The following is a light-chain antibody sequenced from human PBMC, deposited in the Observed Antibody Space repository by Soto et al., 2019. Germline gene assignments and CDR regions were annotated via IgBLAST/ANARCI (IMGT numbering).Light chain of an antibody. CDR3: QAGEV. CDR1: SSNIGAGYD. V-gene: IGLV1-40*01. CDR2: GNS. Sequence: QLVLTQPPSVSGAPGQRVTISCTGSSSNIGAGYDVHWYQQLPGTAPKLLIYGNSNRPSGVPDRFSGSKSGTSASLAITGLQAEDEADYYCQAGEVFGGGTKLTVL. J-gene: IGLJ2*01.